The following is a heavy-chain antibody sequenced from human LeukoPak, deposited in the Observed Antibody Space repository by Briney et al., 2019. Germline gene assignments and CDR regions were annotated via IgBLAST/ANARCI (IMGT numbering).Heavy chain of an antibody. J-gene: IGHJ4*02. CDR3: ASLRYYDILTGYYLQYYFDY. CDR1: GGSISSSSYY. D-gene: IGHD3-9*01. Sequence: SETLSLTCTVSGGSISSSSYYWGWIRQPPGKGLEWIGSIYYSGSTYYNPSLKSRVTISVDTSKNQFSLKLSSVTAADTAVYYCASLRYYDILTGYYLQYYFDYWGQGTLVTVSS. CDR2: IYYSGST. V-gene: IGHV4-39*01.